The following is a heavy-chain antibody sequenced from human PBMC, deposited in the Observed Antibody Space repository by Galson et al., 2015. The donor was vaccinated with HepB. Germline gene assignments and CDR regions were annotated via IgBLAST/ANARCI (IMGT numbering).Heavy chain of an antibody. CDR2: INAGNGNT. V-gene: IGHV1-3*01. CDR3: ARGKEAACIAAAGTLCGSSGMDV. Sequence: SVKVSCKASGYTFTSYAMHWVRQAPGQRLEWMGWINAGNGNTKYSQKFQGRVTITRDTSASTAYMELSSLRSEDTAVYYCARGKEAACIAAAGTLCGSSGMDVWGQGTTVTVSS. D-gene: IGHD6-13*01. J-gene: IGHJ6*02. CDR1: GYTFTSYA.